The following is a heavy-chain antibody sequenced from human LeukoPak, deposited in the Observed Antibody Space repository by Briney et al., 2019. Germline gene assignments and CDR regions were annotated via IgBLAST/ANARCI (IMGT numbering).Heavy chain of an antibody. CDR2: INHSGST. J-gene: IGHJ5*02. V-gene: IGHV4-34*01. Sequence: PSETLSLTCTVSGGSINSYYWSWIRQPPGKGLEWIGEINHSGSTNYNPSLKSRVTISVDTSKNQFSLKLSSVTAADTAVYYCARGQSGGVIALYNWFDPWGQGTLVTVSS. CDR1: GGSINSYY. D-gene: IGHD3-16*02. CDR3: ARGQSGGVIALYNWFDP.